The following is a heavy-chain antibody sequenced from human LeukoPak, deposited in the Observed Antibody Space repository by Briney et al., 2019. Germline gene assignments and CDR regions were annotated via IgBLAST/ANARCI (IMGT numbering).Heavy chain of an antibody. Sequence: GGSLRLSCAASGFTFSSYGMHWVRQAPGKGLEWVAVISYDGSNKYYADSVKGRFTISRDNSKNTLYLQMNSLRAEDTAVYYCAKDRPDGGGFDYWGQGTLVTVSS. D-gene: IGHD1-14*01. CDR3: AKDRPDGGGFDY. CDR2: ISYDGSNK. J-gene: IGHJ4*02. CDR1: GFTFSSYG. V-gene: IGHV3-30*18.